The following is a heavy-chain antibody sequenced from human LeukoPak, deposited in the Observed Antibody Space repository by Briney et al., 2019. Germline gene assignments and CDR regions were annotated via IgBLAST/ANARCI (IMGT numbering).Heavy chain of an antibody. Sequence: PGGSLRLSCAASGFTFDDYGMSWVRQAPGKGLEWVSGINWNGGSTGYADSVKGRFTISRDNAKNSLYLQMNSLRAEDTAVYYCAGEGGSGWYSGWFDPWGQGTLVTVSS. D-gene: IGHD6-19*01. V-gene: IGHV3-20*04. CDR1: GFTFDDYG. J-gene: IGHJ5*02. CDR2: INWNGGST. CDR3: AGEGGSGWYSGWFDP.